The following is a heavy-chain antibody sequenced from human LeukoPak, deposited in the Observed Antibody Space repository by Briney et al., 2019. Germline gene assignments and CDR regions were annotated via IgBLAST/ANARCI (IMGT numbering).Heavy chain of an antibody. J-gene: IGHJ4*02. V-gene: IGHV3-33*06. CDR1: GFTFSSYG. D-gene: IGHD3-22*01. CDR3: AKADQGYYYDSSGYYYPDY. CDR2: IWYDGSNK. Sequence: GTSLRLSCAASGFTFSSYGMHWVRQAAGKGLEGVAVIWYDGSNKYYADSVKGRFTISRDNSKNTLYMQMNSLRAEDTAVYYCAKADQGYYYDSSGYYYPDYWGQGTLVTVSS.